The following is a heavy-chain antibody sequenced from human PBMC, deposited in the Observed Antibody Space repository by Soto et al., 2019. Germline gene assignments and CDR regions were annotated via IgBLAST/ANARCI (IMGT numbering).Heavy chain of an antibody. D-gene: IGHD6-19*01. CDR2: IFYAGNT. CDR1: GGSISSSRSY. V-gene: IGHV4-39*01. J-gene: IGHJ4*02. Sequence: SETLSLTCNVSGGSISSSRSYWAWFRQPPGKELEWIANIFYAGNTYYNPSLKSRVTVSVDTSKNQFSLKLSSVTAADTAVYYCARRYSSGSFGYWGQGTLVTVSS. CDR3: ARRYSSGSFGY.